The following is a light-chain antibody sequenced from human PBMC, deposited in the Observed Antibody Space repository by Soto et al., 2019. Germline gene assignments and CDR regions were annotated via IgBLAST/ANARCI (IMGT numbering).Light chain of an antibody. V-gene: IGKV3-15*01. CDR3: QQHSKWPRT. CDR1: QSVSSSY. J-gene: IGKJ1*01. Sequence: EIVLTQSPGTLSLSPGERATLSCRASQSVSSSYLAWYQHKRGQAPRLLIYGASTRATGISARFSGGGSGTEFTLTISSLQSEDFAVYYCQQHSKWPRTFGQGTKVDIK. CDR2: GAS.